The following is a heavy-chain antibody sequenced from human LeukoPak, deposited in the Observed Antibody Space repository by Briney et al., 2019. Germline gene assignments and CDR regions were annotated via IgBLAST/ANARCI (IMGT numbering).Heavy chain of an antibody. CDR2: IYHSGST. CDR3: ARALVSGSYGYYFDY. CDR1: GGSISSSNW. J-gene: IGHJ4*02. V-gene: IGHV4-4*02. Sequence: SETLSLTCAVSGGSISSSNWWSWVRQPPGKGLEWIGEIYHSGSTNYNPSLKSRVTISVDKSKNQFSLKLSSVTAADTAVYYCARALVSGSYGYYFDYWGQGTLVTVSS. D-gene: IGHD1-26*01.